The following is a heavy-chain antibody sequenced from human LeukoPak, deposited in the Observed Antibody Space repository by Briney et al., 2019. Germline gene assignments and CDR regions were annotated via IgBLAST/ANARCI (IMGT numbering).Heavy chain of an antibody. CDR3: ARDGTNSRIAVAYDAFDI. D-gene: IGHD6-19*01. J-gene: IGHJ3*02. Sequence: GGSLRLSCAASGSTFSSYEMNWVRQAPGKGLEWVSYISSSGSTIYYADSVKGRFTISRDNAKNSLYLQMNSLRAEDTAVYYCARDGTNSRIAVAYDAFDIWGQGTMVTVSS. CDR2: ISSSGSTI. V-gene: IGHV3-48*03. CDR1: GSTFSSYE.